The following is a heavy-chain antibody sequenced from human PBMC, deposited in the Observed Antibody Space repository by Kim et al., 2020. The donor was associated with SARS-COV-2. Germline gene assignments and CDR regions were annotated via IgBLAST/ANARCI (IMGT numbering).Heavy chain of an antibody. Sequence: STYYADSVKGRFTISRDNSKNTLYLQMNSLRAEDTAVYYCAKLGWPFDYWGQGTLVTVSS. J-gene: IGHJ4*02. CDR3: AKLGWPFDY. V-gene: IGHV3-23*01. CDR2: ST. D-gene: IGHD6-19*01.